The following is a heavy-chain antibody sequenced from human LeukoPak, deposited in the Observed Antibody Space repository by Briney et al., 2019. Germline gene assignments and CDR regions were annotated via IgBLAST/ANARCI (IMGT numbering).Heavy chain of an antibody. CDR1: RFTFSSYA. V-gene: IGHV3-23*01. J-gene: IGHJ6*02. CDR3: AKGGGFYIKNGMDV. CDR2: ISDSGGST. Sequence: GGSLRLSCAASRFTFSSYAMNWVRQAPGKGLEWVSGISDSGGSTYYTDSVKGRFTISRDNSKNTLYLQMNSLRAEDTAVYYCAKGGGFYIKNGMDVWGQGTTVTVSS. D-gene: IGHD5-12*01.